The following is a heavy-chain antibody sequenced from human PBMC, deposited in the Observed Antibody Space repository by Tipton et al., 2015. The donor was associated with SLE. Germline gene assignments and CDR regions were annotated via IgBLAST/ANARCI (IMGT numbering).Heavy chain of an antibody. V-gene: IGHV4-39*01. D-gene: IGHD1-7*01. J-gene: IGHJ6*02. CDR2: IDHSRST. CDR1: GGSISSSSSYY. Sequence: TLSLTCAVYGGSISSSSSYYWAWIRQPPGKGLEWIGEIDHSRSTNYNPSLKSRVTISRDTSKNQFSLKLSSVTAADTAVYYCARQKLELLPYYYYGMDVWGQGTTVTVSS. CDR3: ARQKLELLPYYYYGMDV.